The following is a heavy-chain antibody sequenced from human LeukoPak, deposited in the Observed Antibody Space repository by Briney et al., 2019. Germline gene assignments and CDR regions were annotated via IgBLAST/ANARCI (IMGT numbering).Heavy chain of an antibody. J-gene: IGHJ4*02. V-gene: IGHV3-30*03. Sequence: GGSLRLSYAASGFTFSSYGMHWVRQAPGKGLEWVAVISYDGSYKHDANSVKGRFTISRDNSKNTLYLQMNSLRAEDTAMYYCARESDSAGACDYWGQGTLVTVSS. CDR2: ISYDGSYK. CDR3: ARESDSAGACDY. CDR1: GFTFSSYG. D-gene: IGHD2-21*02.